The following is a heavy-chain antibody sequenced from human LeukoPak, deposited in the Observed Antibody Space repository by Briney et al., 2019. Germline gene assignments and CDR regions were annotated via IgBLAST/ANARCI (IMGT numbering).Heavy chain of an antibody. J-gene: IGHJ6*02. CDR1: GYTFTSYC. D-gene: IGHD2-15*01. CDR3: ARGLGYCSGGSCEIYYYYGMDV. Sequence: ASVKVSCKASGYTFTSYCISWVRQAPGQGLEWMGWISAYSGNTNYAQKLQGRVTMTTDTSTSTAYMELRSLRSDDTAVYYCARGLGYCSGGSCEIYYYYGMDVWGQGTTVTVSS. CDR2: ISAYSGNT. V-gene: IGHV1-18*01.